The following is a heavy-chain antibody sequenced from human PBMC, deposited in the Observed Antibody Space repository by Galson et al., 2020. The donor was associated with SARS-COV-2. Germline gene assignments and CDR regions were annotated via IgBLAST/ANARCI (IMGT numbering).Heavy chain of an antibody. CDR2: IDPSDSYT. J-gene: IGHJ5*02. V-gene: IGHV5-10-1*01. D-gene: IGHD1-26*01. Sequence: HGESLKISCKGSGYSFTSYWISWVRQMPGKGLEWMGRIDPSDSYTNYSPSFQGHVTISADKSISTDYLQWSSLKASDTAMYYCARHGPLPKSRPGYQALVGWFDTWGQGTLVTVSS. CDR3: ARHGPLPKSRPGYQALVGWFDT. CDR1: GYSFTSYW.